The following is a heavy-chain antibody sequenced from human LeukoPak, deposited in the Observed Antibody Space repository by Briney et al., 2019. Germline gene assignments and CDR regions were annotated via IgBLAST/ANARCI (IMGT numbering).Heavy chain of an antibody. Sequence: PGGSLRLSCAASGFTFSSYDMHWVRQATGKGLEWVSAIGTAGDTYYPGSVKGRFTISRENAKNSLYLQMNGLRAGDTAVYYCARFMSLEIVLRFLEWLLYDYFDYWGQGTLVTVSS. CDR2: IGTAGDT. CDR3: ARFMSLEIVLRFLEWLLYDYFDY. J-gene: IGHJ4*02. D-gene: IGHD3-3*01. V-gene: IGHV3-13*01. CDR1: GFTFSSYD.